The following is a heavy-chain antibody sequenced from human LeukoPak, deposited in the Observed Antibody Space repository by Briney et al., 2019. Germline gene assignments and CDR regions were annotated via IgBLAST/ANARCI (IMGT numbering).Heavy chain of an antibody. CDR1: GYTFTSYA. CDR2: INAGNGNT. V-gene: IGHV1-3*03. J-gene: IGHJ3*02. Sequence: ASVKVSCKASGYTFTSYAMHWVRQAPGQKLEWMGWINAGNGNTKYSQEFQGRVTITRDTSASTAYMELSSLRSEDMAVYYCARDVGGSSYDAFDIWGQETMVTVSS. CDR3: ARDVGGSSYDAFDI. D-gene: IGHD1-26*01.